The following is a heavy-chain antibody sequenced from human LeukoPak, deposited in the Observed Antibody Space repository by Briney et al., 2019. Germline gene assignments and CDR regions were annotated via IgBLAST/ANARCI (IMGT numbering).Heavy chain of an antibody. J-gene: IGHJ4*02. CDR1: GFAFDEHG. V-gene: IGHV3-20*04. CDR3: ARAPITSPFYFDY. Sequence: LTGGSLRLSCTASGFAFDEHGMTGVRQVPGRGLEWGACINWSGKSTSYGDPVRGRFTISRDNAKNALSLQMDSLRAEDTALYYCARAPITSPFYFDYWGQGTLVTVSS. CDR2: INWSGKST. D-gene: IGHD2-2*01.